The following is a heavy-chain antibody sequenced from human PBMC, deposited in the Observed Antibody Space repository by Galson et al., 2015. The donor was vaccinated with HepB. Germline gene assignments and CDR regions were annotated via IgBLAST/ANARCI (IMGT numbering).Heavy chain of an antibody. Sequence: CAISGDSVSSNSAAWNRIRQSPSRGLEWLGRTYYRSKWYNDYAVSVKSRITINPDTSKNQFSLQLNSVTPEDTAVYYCARDENPKTILRIAAAGTEYYYYGMDVWGQGTTVTVSS. J-gene: IGHJ6*02. CDR3: ARDENPKTILRIAAAGTEYYYYGMDV. D-gene: IGHD6-13*01. V-gene: IGHV6-1*01. CDR1: GDSVSSNSAA. CDR2: TYYRSKWYN.